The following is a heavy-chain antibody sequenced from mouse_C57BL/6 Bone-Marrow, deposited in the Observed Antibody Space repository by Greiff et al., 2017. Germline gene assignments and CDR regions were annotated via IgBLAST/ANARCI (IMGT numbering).Heavy chain of an antibody. CDR3: ASYLGNYGFAY. CDR1: GYTFTSYG. CDR2: IYPRSGST. V-gene: IGHV1-81*01. D-gene: IGHD1-1*01. Sequence: VQLQQSGAELARPGASVKLSCKASGYTFTSYGISWVKQRPGQGLEWIGEIYPRSGSTYYNEKFKGKATLTADKSSSTAYMELSSLTSEDSAVYFCASYLGNYGFAYWGRGTLVTVSA. J-gene: IGHJ3*01.